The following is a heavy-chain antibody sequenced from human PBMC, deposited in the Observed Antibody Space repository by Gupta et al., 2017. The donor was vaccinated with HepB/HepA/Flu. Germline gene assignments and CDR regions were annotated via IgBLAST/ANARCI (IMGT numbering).Heavy chain of an antibody. CDR2: ISNTGDKT. J-gene: IGHJ4*02. CDR1: GFTFRNYA. D-gene: IGHD6-13*01. V-gene: IGHV3-23*01. Sequence: EVQLLQSGGGLIQPGGSLRLSCEASGFTFRNYAMSWVRQAPGKGLEWVSGISNTGDKTYYIDSVEGRFTISRDNSKSTLVLQMNSLRAEDRGIYYCAKSDEDWQLATQTGFDSWGQGTLVTVPS. CDR3: AKSDEDWQLATQTGFDS.